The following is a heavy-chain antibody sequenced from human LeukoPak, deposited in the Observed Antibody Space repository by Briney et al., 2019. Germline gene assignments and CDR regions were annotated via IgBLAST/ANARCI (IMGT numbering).Heavy chain of an antibody. D-gene: IGHD6-19*01. J-gene: IGHJ4*02. CDR3: ARGYYAVAGTDAFDY. CDR1: GFTFSSYG. Sequence: PGGSLRLSCAASGFTFSSYGMHWVRQAPGKGLEWVAFIRYDGSNKYYADSVKGRFTISRDNSKNTLYLQMNSLRSEDTAVYYCARGYYAVAGTDAFDYWGQGTLVTVSS. V-gene: IGHV3-30*02. CDR2: IRYDGSNK.